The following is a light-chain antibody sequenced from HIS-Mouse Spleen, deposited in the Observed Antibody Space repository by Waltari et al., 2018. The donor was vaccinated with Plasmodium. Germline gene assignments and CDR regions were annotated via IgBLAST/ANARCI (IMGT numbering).Light chain of an antibody. J-gene: IGKJ3*01. Sequence: VSPGERATLSCRAGQSVSSNLAWYQQKPGQAPRLLIYGASTRATGIPARFSGSGSGTEFTLTISSLQSEDFAVYYCQQYNNWSFTFGPGTKVDIK. CDR2: GAS. CDR3: QQYNNWSFT. V-gene: IGKV3-15*01. CDR1: QSVSSN.